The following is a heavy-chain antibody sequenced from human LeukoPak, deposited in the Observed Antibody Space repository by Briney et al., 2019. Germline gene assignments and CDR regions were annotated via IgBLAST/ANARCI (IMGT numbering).Heavy chain of an antibody. D-gene: IGHD6-13*01. Sequence: SETLCLTCTVSGGSISSYYWSWIRQPPGKGLEWIGEINHSGSTNYNPSLKSRVTISVDTSKNQFSLKLSSVAAADTAVYYCARALYSSSWYVYWGQGARVTVSS. J-gene: IGHJ4*02. V-gene: IGHV4-34*01. CDR3: ARALYSSSWYVY. CDR2: INHSGST. CDR1: GGSISSYY.